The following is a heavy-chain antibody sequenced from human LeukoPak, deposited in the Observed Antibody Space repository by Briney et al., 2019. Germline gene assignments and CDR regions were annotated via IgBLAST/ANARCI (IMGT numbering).Heavy chain of an antibody. CDR3: TTEEKYDYVWGSYRTPAFDY. J-gene: IGHJ4*02. V-gene: IGHV3-15*01. CDR2: IKSKTDGGTT. CDR1: GFTFSNAW. Sequence: GGSLRLSCAASGFTFSNAWMSWVRQAPGKGLEWVGRIKSKTDGGTTDYAAHVKGRFTISRDDSNNTLYLQMNSLKTEDTAVYYCTTEEKYDYVWGSYRTPAFDYWGQGTLVTVSS. D-gene: IGHD3-16*02.